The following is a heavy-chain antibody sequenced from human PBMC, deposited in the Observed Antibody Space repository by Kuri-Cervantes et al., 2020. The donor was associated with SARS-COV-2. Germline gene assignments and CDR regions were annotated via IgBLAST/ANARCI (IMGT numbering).Heavy chain of an antibody. CDR2: INHSGST. J-gene: IGHJ6*02. D-gene: IGHD2-2*01. CDR3: ASIVVVPAASGYYYYYGMTS. CDR1: GGPFSGYY. Sequence: ESLKISCAVYGGPFSGYYWSWIRQPPGKGLEWIGEINHSGSTNYNPSLKSRVTISVDTSKNQFSLKLSSVTAADTAVYYCASIVVVPAASGYYYYYGMTSGAKGPRSPSP. V-gene: IGHV4-34*01.